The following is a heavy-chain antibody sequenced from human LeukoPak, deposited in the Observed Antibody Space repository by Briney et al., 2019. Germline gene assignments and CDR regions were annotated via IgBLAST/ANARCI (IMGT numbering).Heavy chain of an antibody. J-gene: IGHJ2*01. CDR2: ISSSSTTI. CDR1: GFTFSSYS. D-gene: IGHD1-26*01. Sequence: GGSLRLSCAASGFTFSSYSMNWVRQAPGKGLEWVSYISSSSTTIYYADSVKGRFTISRDNAKNSLYLQMNRLRAEDTAVYYCARASGGSYLARGLYFELWGRGTLVTVSS. CDR3: ARASGGSYLARGLYFEL. V-gene: IGHV3-48*04.